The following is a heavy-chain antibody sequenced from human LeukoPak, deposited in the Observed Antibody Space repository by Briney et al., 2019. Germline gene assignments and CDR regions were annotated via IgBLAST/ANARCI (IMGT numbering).Heavy chain of an antibody. CDR3: AKNADLDFWSGFEVDV. J-gene: IGHJ6*02. V-gene: IGHV3-23*01. CDR1: GFTFDDYV. Sequence: GRSLRLSCAASGFTFDDYVMHWVRQAPGKGLEWVSAISGSGGSTYYADSVKGRFTISRDNSKNTLYLQMNSLRAEDTAVYYCAKNADLDFWSGFEVDVWGQGTTVTVSS. CDR2: ISGSGGST. D-gene: IGHD3-3*01.